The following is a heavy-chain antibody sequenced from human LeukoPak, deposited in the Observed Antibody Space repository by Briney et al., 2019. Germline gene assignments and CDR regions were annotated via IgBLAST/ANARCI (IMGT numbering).Heavy chain of an antibody. J-gene: IGHJ6*03. CDR1: GFTFSSYS. Sequence: GGSLRLSCAASGFTFSSYSMNWVRQAPGEGLEWVSSISSGTSYIYYADSVKGRFTISRDNAKNSLYLQMNSLRAEDTALYYCVKPSRAYYYYYYMDIWGKGTTVTISS. V-gene: IGHV3-21*04. CDR2: ISSGTSYI. CDR3: VKPSRAYYYYYYMDI.